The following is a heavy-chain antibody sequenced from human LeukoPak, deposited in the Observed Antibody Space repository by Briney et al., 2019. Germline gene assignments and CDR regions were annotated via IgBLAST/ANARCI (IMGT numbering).Heavy chain of an antibody. D-gene: IGHD2-21*01. CDR3: ARAKIGAFDI. J-gene: IGHJ3*02. V-gene: IGHV4-30-2*01. CDR2: IYHSGST. CDR1: GGSISSGGYS. Sequence: SSETLSLTCAVSGGSISSGGYSWSWIRQPPGKGLEWIGYIYHSGSTYYNPSLKSRVTISVDRSKNQFSLKLSSVTAADTAVYYCARAKIGAFDIWGQGTMVAVSS.